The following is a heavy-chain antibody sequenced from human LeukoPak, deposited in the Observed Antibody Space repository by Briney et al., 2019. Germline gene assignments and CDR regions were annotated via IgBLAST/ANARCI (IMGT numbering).Heavy chain of an antibody. CDR1: GFTFSSYG. CDR2: ISYDGSNK. Sequence: GGSLRLSCAAFGFTFSSYGMHWVRQAPGKGLEWVAVISYDGSNKYYADSVKGRFTISRDNSKNTLYLQMNSLRAEDTAVYYCAKGREYGDWAYYYYGMDVWGQGTTVTVSS. CDR3: AKGREYGDWAYYYYGMDV. J-gene: IGHJ6*02. V-gene: IGHV3-30*18. D-gene: IGHD4-17*01.